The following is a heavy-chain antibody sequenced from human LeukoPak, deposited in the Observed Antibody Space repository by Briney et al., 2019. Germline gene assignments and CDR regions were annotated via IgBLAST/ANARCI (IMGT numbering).Heavy chain of an antibody. CDR1: GGSFSGYY. V-gene: IGHV4-34*01. Sequence: SETLSLTCAVYGGSFSGYYWSWIRQPPGKGLEWIGEINHSGSTNYNPSLKSRVTISVDTSKNQFSLKLSSVTAADTAVYYCARGPRTDDYVWGSYRYNSDNWFDPWGQGTLVTVSS. CDR3: ARGPRTDDYVWGSYRYNSDNWFDP. J-gene: IGHJ5*02. CDR2: INHSGST. D-gene: IGHD3-16*02.